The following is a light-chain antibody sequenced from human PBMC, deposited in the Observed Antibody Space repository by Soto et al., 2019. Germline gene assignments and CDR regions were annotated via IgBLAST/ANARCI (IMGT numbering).Light chain of an antibody. J-gene: IGKJ1*01. Sequence: ETVMTQSPATLSVSPGERAILSCRASQSVSSALAWYQQKPGLPPRLLIYDASTRATGIPARFSGSGSGTDFTLTISSLQSQDFAVYYCQQYNKWPRTFGQGTKVDI. CDR2: DAS. V-gene: IGKV3-15*01. CDR3: QQYNKWPRT. CDR1: QSVSSA.